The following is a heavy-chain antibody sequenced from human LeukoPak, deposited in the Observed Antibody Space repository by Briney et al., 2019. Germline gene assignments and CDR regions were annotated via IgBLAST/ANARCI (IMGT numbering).Heavy chain of an antibody. Sequence: SETLSLTCTVSGGSITNYYWSWLRQPPGKGLEWIGYIHYSGSTKYKSSLKSRVTISVDTSKNQFSLKLNSVTAADTAVYFCARGGGLGFYYYYMDVWDKGTTVTISS. V-gene: IGHV4-59*01. D-gene: IGHD3/OR15-3a*01. J-gene: IGHJ6*03. CDR2: IHYSGST. CDR1: GGSITNYY. CDR3: ARGGGLGFYYYYMDV.